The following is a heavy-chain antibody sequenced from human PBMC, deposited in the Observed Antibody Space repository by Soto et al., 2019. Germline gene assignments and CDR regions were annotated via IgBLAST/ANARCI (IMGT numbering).Heavy chain of an antibody. CDR3: AKAYGNYVRRFSFCYMEV. V-gene: IGHV1-18*01. Sequence: QVQLVQSGTEVKKPGASVKLSCKASGYTFRSYGISWVRQAPGQGPEWMGWISGYNGNTHYPQKFQGKVTMSTDTSTSTAYMELRSLRSDDTAVYYCAKAYGNYVRRFSFCYMEVWLNGSLVTVSS. CDR1: GYTFRSYG. CDR2: ISGYNGNT. D-gene: IGHD3-10*02. J-gene: IGHJ6*03.